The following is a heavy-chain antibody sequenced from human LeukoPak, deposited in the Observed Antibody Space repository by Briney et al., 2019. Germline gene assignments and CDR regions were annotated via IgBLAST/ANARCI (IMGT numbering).Heavy chain of an antibody. Sequence: GRSLRLSCTASGFPFSGYTMNWVRQAPGKGLEWVSSISSSSSYIYYADSVKGRLTISRDNAKNSLYLQMNSLRAEDTAVYYCARDPTPRYCSGGSCYTHYGMDVWGQGTTVTVSS. J-gene: IGHJ6*02. CDR1: GFPFSGYT. V-gene: IGHV3-21*01. CDR2: ISSSSSYI. CDR3: ARDPTPRYCSGGSCYTHYGMDV. D-gene: IGHD2-15*01.